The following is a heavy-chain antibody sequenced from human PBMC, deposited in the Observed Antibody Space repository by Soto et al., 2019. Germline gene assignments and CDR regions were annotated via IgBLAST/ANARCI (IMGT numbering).Heavy chain of an antibody. V-gene: IGHV4-30-4*01. CDR2: IYYSGST. J-gene: IGHJ6*02. CDR3: ARWLGYCSSTSCYGGMDV. CDR1: GGSISSGDYY. D-gene: IGHD2-2*01. Sequence: SETLSLTCTVSGGSISSGDYYWSWIRQPPGKGLEWIGYIYYSGSTYYNPSLKSRVTISVDTSKNQFSLKLSSVTAADTAVYYCARWLGYCSSTSCYGGMDVWGQGTTVTSP.